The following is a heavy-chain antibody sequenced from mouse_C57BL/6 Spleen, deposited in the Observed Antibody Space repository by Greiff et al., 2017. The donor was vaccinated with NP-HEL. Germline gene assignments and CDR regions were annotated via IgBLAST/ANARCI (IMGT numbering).Heavy chain of an antibody. D-gene: IGHD2-1*01. CDR2: IYPGDGDT. CDR1: GYAFSSSW. CDR3: ARGESYGNYPYYYAMDY. V-gene: IGHV1-82*01. Sequence: QVQLQQSGPELVKPGASVKISCKASGYAFSSSWMNWVKQRPGKGLEWIGRIYPGDGDTNYNGKFKGKATLTADKSSSTAYMQLSSLTSEDSAVYCCARGESYGNYPYYYAMDYWGQGTSVTVSS. J-gene: IGHJ4*01.